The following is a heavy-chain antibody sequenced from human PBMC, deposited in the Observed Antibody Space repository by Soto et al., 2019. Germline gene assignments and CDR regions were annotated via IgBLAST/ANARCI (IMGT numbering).Heavy chain of an antibody. D-gene: IGHD6-6*01. CDR2: ISAYNGNT. Sequence: GASVKVSCKASGYTFTSYGISWVRQAPGQGLEWMGWISAYNGNTNYAQKLQGRVTMTTDTSTSTAYMELRSLRSDDTAVYYCARGPTEGIAPRPRWFDSWGQVTLLSVSS. V-gene: IGHV1-18*01. CDR1: GYTFTSYG. J-gene: IGHJ5*01. CDR3: ARGPTEGIAPRPRWFDS.